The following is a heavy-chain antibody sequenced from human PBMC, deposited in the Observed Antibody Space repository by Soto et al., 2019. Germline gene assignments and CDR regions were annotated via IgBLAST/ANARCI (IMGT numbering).Heavy chain of an antibody. CDR3: ARPANTVADHFDL. D-gene: IGHD4-17*01. Sequence: GDSLKISCQVSGYTFTIYWIGWVRQMPGKGLEWMGIIYPSDSDTRYSPSFQGQVTISANQSIKTAYLQWDSLKASDTAIYYCARPANTVADHFDLWGKGTPVTVSS. CDR1: GYTFTIYW. V-gene: IGHV5-51*01. J-gene: IGHJ4*02. CDR2: IYPSDSDT.